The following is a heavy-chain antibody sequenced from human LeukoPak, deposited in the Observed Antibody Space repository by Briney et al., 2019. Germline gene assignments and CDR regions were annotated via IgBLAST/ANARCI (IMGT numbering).Heavy chain of an antibody. Sequence: GSLRLSCAASGFTFSSYSMNWVRQPPGKGLEWIGEINHSGSTNYNPSLKSRVTISVDTSKNQFSLKLSSVTAADTAVYYCARPKQLAYFDYWGQGTLVTVSS. CDR3: ARPKQLAYFDY. CDR2: INHSGST. D-gene: IGHD6-6*01. V-gene: IGHV4-34*01. J-gene: IGHJ4*02. CDR1: GFTFSSYS.